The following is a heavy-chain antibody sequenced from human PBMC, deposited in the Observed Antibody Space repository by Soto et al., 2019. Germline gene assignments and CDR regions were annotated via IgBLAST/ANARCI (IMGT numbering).Heavy chain of an antibody. CDR2: ISSSSSYI. V-gene: IGHV3-21*01. D-gene: IGHD6-6*01. J-gene: IGHJ6*02. CDR3: ARDSLDIAARPVYYGMDV. Sequence: ESGGGLVKPGGSLRLSCAASGFTFSSYSMNWVRQAPGKGLEWVSSISSSSSYIYYADSVKGRFTISRDNAKNSLYLQMNSLRAEDTAVYYCARDSLDIAARPVYYGMDVWGQGTTVTVSS. CDR1: GFTFSSYS.